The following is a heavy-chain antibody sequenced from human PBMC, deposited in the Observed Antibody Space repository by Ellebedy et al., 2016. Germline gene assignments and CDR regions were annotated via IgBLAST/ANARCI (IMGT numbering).Heavy chain of an antibody. V-gene: IGHV3-33*01. CDR3: ARYCSSTSCLYYYGMDV. CDR1: GFTFSSYG. D-gene: IGHD2-2*01. CDR2: IWYDGSNK. Sequence: GESLKISXAASGFTFSSYGMHWVRQAPGKGLEWVAVIWYDGSNKYYADSVKGRFTISRDNSKNTLYLQMNSLRAEDTAVYYCARYCSSTSCLYYYGMDVWGQGTTVTVSS. J-gene: IGHJ6*02.